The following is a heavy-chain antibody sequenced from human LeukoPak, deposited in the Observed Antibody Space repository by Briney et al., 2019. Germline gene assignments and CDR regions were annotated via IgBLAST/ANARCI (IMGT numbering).Heavy chain of an antibody. CDR3: AKYGITMIVVVIAYYFDY. J-gene: IGHJ4*02. D-gene: IGHD3-22*01. CDR2: ISGSGGST. Sequence: RGSLRLSCAASGFTFSSYAMSWVRQAPGKGLEWVSAISGSGGSTYYADSVKGRFTISRDNSKNTLYLQMNSLRAEDTAVYYCAKYGITMIVVVIAYYFDYWGQGTLVTVSS. V-gene: IGHV3-23*01. CDR1: GFTFSSYA.